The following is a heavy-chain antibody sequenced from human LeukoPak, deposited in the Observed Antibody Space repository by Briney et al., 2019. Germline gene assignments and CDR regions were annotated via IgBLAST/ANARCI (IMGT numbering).Heavy chain of an antibody. Sequence: GGSLRLSCAASGFTFSSYEMNWVRQAPGKGLEWVSYISSSGSTIYYADSVKGRFTISRDNAKNSLYLQMNSLRAEDTAVYYCARANQDGDYDDWYFDLWGRGTLVTVSS. J-gene: IGHJ2*01. CDR1: GFTFSSYE. CDR3: ARANQDGDYDDWYFDL. CDR2: ISSSGSTI. D-gene: IGHD4-17*01. V-gene: IGHV3-48*03.